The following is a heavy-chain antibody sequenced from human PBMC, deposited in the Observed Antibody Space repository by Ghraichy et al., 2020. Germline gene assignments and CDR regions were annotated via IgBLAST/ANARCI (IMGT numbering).Heavy chain of an antibody. J-gene: IGHJ6*02. Sequence: SETLSLTCTVSGGSISSSSYYWGWIRQPPGKGLEWIGSIYYSGSTYYNPSLKSRVTISVDTSKNQFSLKLSSVTAADTAVYYCARTIAARRLYYYGMDVWGQGTTVTVSS. CDR2: IYYSGST. D-gene: IGHD6-6*01. V-gene: IGHV4-39*01. CDR1: GGSISSSSYY. CDR3: ARTIAARRLYYYGMDV.